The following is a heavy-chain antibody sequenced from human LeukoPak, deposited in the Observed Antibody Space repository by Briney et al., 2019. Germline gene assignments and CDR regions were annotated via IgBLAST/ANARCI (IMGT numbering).Heavy chain of an antibody. Sequence: SETQSLTCTVSGYSISSGYYWGWIRQPPGKGLEWIGSIYHSGSTYYNPSLKSRVTISVDTSKNQFSLKLSSVAAADTAVYYCARDDSSGYYVDYWGQGTLVTVSS. CDR1: GYSISSGYY. CDR2: IYHSGST. D-gene: IGHD3-22*01. J-gene: IGHJ4*02. CDR3: ARDDSSGYYVDY. V-gene: IGHV4-38-2*02.